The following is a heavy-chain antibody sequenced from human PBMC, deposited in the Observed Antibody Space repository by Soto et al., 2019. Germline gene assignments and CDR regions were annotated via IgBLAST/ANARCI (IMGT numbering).Heavy chain of an antibody. J-gene: IGHJ6*02. CDR3: ARDPPLDYGAPIWQGGGMDV. Sequence: QVQLVESGGGVVQPGRSLRLSCAASGFTFSSYAMHWVRQAPGKGLEWVAVISYDGSNKYYADSVKRRFTISRDNSKNTLYLQMNSLRAEDTAVYYCARDPPLDYGAPIWQGGGMDVWGQGTTVTVSS. CDR1: GFTFSSYA. CDR2: ISYDGSNK. D-gene: IGHD4-17*01. V-gene: IGHV3-30-3*01.